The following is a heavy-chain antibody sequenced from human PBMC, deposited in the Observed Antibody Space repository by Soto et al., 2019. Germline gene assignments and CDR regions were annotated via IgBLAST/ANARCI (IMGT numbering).Heavy chain of an antibody. V-gene: IGHV4-59*01. J-gene: IGHJ5*02. Sequence: QVQLQESGPGLVKSSEILSLTCSVSCDSSSTYYWGCIRQPPGTGLEWIGYINYSGRSNHKPSLKGRLSISVDASRNQGTLKRTSGTAADTAVYYCARSYSADSGGCNRFDPWGQGTL. CDR1: CDSSSTYY. CDR3: ARSYSADSGGCNRFDP. D-gene: IGHD1-1*01. CDR2: INYSGRS.